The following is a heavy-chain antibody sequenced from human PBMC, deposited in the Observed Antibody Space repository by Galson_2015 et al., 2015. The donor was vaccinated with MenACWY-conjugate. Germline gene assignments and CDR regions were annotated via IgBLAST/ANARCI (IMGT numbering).Heavy chain of an antibody. CDR3: ARDFDTAMTPDQYYYYGMDV. CDR1: GYTFTSYY. V-gene: IGHV1-46*01. D-gene: IGHD5-18*01. CDR2: INPSGGST. Sequence: SVKVSCKASGYTFTSYYMHWVRQAPGQGLEWMGIINPSGGSTSYAQKFQGRVTMTRDTSTSTVYMELSSLRSEDTAVYYCARDFDTAMTPDQYYYYGMDVWGQGTTVTVSS. J-gene: IGHJ6*02.